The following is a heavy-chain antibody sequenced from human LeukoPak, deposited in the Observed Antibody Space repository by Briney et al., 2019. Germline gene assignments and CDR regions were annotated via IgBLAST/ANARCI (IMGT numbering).Heavy chain of an antibody. J-gene: IGHJ5*02. Sequence: SETLSLTCSVSGGSISTRHWAWLRQPAGKGLEWIGRLHYSGTREYNPSLKSRVTISVDTSKNQFSLKMTSATAADTAVYFCARDPFRSSFDPWGQGILVTVSS. CDR3: ARDPFRSSFDP. CDR1: GGSISTRH. V-gene: IGHV4-4*07. CDR2: LHYSGTR. D-gene: IGHD3-3*01.